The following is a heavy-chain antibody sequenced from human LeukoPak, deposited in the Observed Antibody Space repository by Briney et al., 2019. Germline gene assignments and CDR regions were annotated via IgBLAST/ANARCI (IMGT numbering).Heavy chain of an antibody. V-gene: IGHV1-46*01. Sequence: GASVKVSCKASGYTFTSYYMHWVRQAPGQGLEWMGIINPSGGSTSYAQKFQGSVTMTRDTSTSTVYMELSSLRSEDTAVYYCARDQIAAAGLYGMDVWGQGTTVTVSS. CDR2: INPSGGST. CDR1: GYTFTSYY. J-gene: IGHJ6*02. CDR3: ARDQIAAAGLYGMDV. D-gene: IGHD6-13*01.